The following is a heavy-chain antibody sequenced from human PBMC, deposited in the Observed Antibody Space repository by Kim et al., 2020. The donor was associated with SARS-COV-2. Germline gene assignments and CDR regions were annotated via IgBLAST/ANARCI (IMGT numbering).Heavy chain of an antibody. CDR3: AREIYYDSSGYYYREAFDY. J-gene: IGHJ4*02. CDR2: ISYDGSNK. Sequence: GGSLRLSCAASGCTFSSYAMHWVRQAPGKGLEWVAVISYDGSNKYYADSVKGRFTISRDNSKNTLYLQMNSLRAEDTAVYYCAREIYYDSSGYYYREAFDYWGQGTLVTVSS. CDR1: GCTFSSYA. V-gene: IGHV3-30-3*01. D-gene: IGHD3-22*01.